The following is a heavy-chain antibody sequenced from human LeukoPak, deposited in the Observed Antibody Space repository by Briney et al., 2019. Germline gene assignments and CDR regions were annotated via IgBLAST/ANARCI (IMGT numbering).Heavy chain of an antibody. CDR1: GYTFTSYG. V-gene: IGHV1-18*01. CDR3: AKDLHETREMTTITPFDY. J-gene: IGHJ4*02. CDR2: ISAYNGNT. Sequence: ASVKVSCKASGYTFTSYGISWVRQAPGQGLEWMGWISAYNGNTNYAQKLQGRVTMTTDTSTSTAYMELRSLRSDDTAVYYCAKDLHETREMTTITPFDYWGQGTLVTVSS. D-gene: IGHD5-24*01.